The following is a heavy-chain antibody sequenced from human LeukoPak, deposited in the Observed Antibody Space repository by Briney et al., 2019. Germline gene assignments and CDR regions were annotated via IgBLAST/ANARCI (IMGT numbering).Heavy chain of an antibody. V-gene: IGHV3-30-3*01. CDR2: ISYDGSNK. CDR1: GFTFSSYA. J-gene: IGHJ4*02. D-gene: IGHD3-9*01. CDR3: ARDQEYYDILTGYLLDY. Sequence: GGSLRLSCAASGFTFSSYAMHWVRQAPGKGLEWVAVISYDGSNKYYADSVKGRFTISRDNSKNTLYLQMNSLRAEDTAVYYCARDQEYYDILTGYLLDYWGQGTLVTVSS.